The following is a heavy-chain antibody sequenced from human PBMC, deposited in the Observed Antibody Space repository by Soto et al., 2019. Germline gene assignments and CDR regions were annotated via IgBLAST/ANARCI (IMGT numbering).Heavy chain of an antibody. D-gene: IGHD3-3*01. Sequence: GGSLRLSCAASGFTFSSYARSWVRQAPGKGPEWVSAITGSGDSTYYADSVKGRFTVSRDNSKNTLYLQMNSLRAEDTAVYYCAKVFVFTIREGFDYWGLGTLVTVSS. CDR1: GFTFSSYA. CDR3: AKVFVFTIREGFDY. V-gene: IGHV3-23*01. CDR2: ITGSGDST. J-gene: IGHJ4*02.